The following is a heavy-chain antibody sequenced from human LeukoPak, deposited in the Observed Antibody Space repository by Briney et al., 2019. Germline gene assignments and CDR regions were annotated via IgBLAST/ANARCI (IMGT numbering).Heavy chain of an antibody. D-gene: IGHD3-10*01. Sequence: TGGSLRLSCAASGFTFSSYAMSWVRQAPGKGLEWVSAISGSGGSKYYADSVKGRFTISRDNSKNTLFLQMNSLRAEDTAVYYCAKGAMVRGVLDYWGQGTLVTVSS. V-gene: IGHV3-23*01. CDR1: GFTFSSYA. J-gene: IGHJ4*02. CDR2: ISGSGGSK. CDR3: AKGAMVRGVLDY.